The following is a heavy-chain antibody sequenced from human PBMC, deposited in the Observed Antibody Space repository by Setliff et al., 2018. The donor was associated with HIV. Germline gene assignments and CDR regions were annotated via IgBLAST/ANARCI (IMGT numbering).Heavy chain of an antibody. CDR3: ARESDFWCGYYEGSFDN. Sequence: FETPSPTCTVPGCSISSSSYYWGWIRQPPGKGLEWSGSIYYSGSTYYNPSHKSRVTISVDTSKDEFPLKLRYVTAADTPVYYCARESDFWCGYYEGSFDNWGQGTMVTVSS. D-gene: IGHD3-3*01. CDR1: GCSISSSSYY. J-gene: IGHJ3*02. V-gene: IGHV4-39*02. CDR2: IYYSGST.